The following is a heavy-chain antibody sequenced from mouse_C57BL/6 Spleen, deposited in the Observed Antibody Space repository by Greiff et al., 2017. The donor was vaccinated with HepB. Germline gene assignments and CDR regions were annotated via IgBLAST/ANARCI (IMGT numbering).Heavy chain of an antibody. CDR3: ARITGYWYFDV. D-gene: IGHD4-1*01. Sequence: QVQLQQSGPGLVQPSQSLSITCTVSGFSLTSYGVHWVRQSPGKGLEWLGVIWSGGSTDYNAAFISRLSISKDNSKSQVFFKMNSLQADDTAIYYCARITGYWYFDVWGTGTTVTVSS. J-gene: IGHJ1*03. V-gene: IGHV2-2*01. CDR1: GFSLTSYG. CDR2: IWSGGST.